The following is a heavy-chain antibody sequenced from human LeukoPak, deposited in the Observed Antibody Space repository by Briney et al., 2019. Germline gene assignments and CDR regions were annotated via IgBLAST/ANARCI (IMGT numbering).Heavy chain of an antibody. CDR3: AREQDIVVVVAAPQNWFDP. CDR1: GYTFTSYY. Sequence: ASVKVSCKASGYTFTSYYMHWVRQAPGQGLEWMGIINPSGGSTSYAQKFQGRVTMTRDMSTSTVYMELSSLRSEDTAVYYCAREQDIVVVVAAPQNWFDPWGQGTLVAVSS. D-gene: IGHD2-15*01. V-gene: IGHV1-46*01. J-gene: IGHJ5*02. CDR2: INPSGGST.